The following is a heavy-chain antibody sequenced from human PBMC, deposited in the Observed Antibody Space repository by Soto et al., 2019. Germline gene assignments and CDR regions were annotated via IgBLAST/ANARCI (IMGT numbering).Heavy chain of an antibody. CDR2: IIHTGGAT. J-gene: IGHJ4*02. V-gene: IGHV3-23*01. CDR1: GFDFSAYA. D-gene: IGHD4-17*01. CDR3: AKDWPGTSSVTSDY. Sequence: EVHLLESGGTLIQPGGSLRLSCAASGFDFSAYAMTWVRQAPGKGLEWVSSIIHTGGATYYASSVKGRFTISRDNSKNILYLQMNSLGADAPAMYSFAKDWPGTSSVTSDYWGQGTLVTVSS.